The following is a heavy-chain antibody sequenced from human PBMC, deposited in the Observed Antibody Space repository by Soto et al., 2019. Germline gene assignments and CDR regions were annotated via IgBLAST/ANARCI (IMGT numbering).Heavy chain of an antibody. J-gene: IGHJ4*02. CDR2: IYYSGST. Sequence: QMQLQESGPGLVKPSETLSLTCTVSGGSISSYYWGWIRQPPGKGLEWIGSIYYSGSTFYNPSLNSRFTISVGTSTNQFSLKLSSVTAADTAVYFCARRGSGSWYFDYWGQGTLVTVSS. D-gene: IGHD6-13*01. CDR3: ARRGSGSWYFDY. V-gene: IGHV4-39*01. CDR1: GGSISSYY.